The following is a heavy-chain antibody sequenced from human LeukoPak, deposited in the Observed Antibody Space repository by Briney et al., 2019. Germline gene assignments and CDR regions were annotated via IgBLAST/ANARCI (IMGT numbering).Heavy chain of an antibody. D-gene: IGHD3-22*01. CDR1: GYTFTSYD. CDR3: ARETGGLYYYDSSGPADY. J-gene: IGHJ4*02. CDR2: MNPNSGNT. V-gene: IGHV1-8*01. Sequence: ASVKVSCKASGYTFTSYDINWVRQATGQGLEWMGWMNPNSGNTGYAQKFQGRVTITADKSTSTAYMELSSLRSDDTAVYYCARETGGLYYYDSSGPADYWGQGTLVTVSS.